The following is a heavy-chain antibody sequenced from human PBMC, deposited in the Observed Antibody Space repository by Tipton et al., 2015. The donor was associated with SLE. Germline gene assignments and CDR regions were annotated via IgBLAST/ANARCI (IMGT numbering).Heavy chain of an antibody. Sequence: RSLRLSCTTSGFTFADYAMSWVRQAPGKGLEWVGVARVKAYGGTTEYAASVQGRFTISRDDSRSVAYLQMNSLKTEDTAVYYCVRDSSLWSTDYWGQGTLVTVSS. CDR1: GFTFADYA. CDR3: VRDSSLWSTDY. J-gene: IGHJ4*02. CDR2: ARVKAYGGTT. D-gene: IGHD2-2*01. V-gene: IGHV3-49*04.